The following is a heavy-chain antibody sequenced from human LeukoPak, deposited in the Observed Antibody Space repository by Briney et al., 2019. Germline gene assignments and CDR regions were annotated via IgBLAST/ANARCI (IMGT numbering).Heavy chain of an antibody. CDR1: GFTFSTYS. CDR3: ARDPCCCGGDCYSVLDY. CDR2: ISSSSIFI. J-gene: IGHJ4*02. Sequence: GGSLRLSCAAPGFTFSTYSMKWVRQAPGKGLEWVSSISSSSIFIYYPDSLKGPFTISRDNAKNSLYLQMNSLTAEDTAVYYCARDPCCCGGDCYSVLDYWGQGTLVTVSS. D-gene: IGHD2-21*02. V-gene: IGHV3-21*01.